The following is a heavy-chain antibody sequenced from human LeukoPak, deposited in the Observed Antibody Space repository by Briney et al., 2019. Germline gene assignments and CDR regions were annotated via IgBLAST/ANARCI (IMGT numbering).Heavy chain of an antibody. V-gene: IGHV3-30-3*01. CDR3: ARDSPISCSGGSCQNWFDP. J-gene: IGHJ5*02. Sequence: ERSLRLSRAASGFTFSSYAMHWVRQAPGKGLEWVAVISYDGSNKYYADSVKGRFTISRDNSKNTLYLQMNSLRAEDTAVYYCARDSPISCSGGSCQNWFDPWGQGTLVTVSS. CDR2: ISYDGSNK. CDR1: GFTFSSYA. D-gene: IGHD2-15*01.